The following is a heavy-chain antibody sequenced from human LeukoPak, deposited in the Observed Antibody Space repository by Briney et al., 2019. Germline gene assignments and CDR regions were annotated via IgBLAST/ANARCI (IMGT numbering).Heavy chain of an antibody. Sequence: GGSLRLSCAASGFTFSRHWMSWVRQAPGKGLEWVATISQDGSQKYYVDSVRGRFTISRDNAKNSLYLQMNSLRAEDTALYYCARDDRDSSGYPAPDYWGQGTLVTVSS. V-gene: IGHV3-7*05. CDR3: ARDDRDSSGYPAPDY. CDR1: GFTFSRHW. CDR2: ISQDGSQK. D-gene: IGHD3-22*01. J-gene: IGHJ4*02.